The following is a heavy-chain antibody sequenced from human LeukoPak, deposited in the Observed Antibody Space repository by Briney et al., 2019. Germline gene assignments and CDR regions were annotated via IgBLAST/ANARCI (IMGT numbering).Heavy chain of an antibody. V-gene: IGHV3-30*03. Sequence: TGGSLRLSCAASGFTFRSYAMHWVRQAPGKGLEWVAVILHDGSNKQYADSVKGRFTIARDNSKNTLYLQMNSLRAEDTAVYYCATLSGDSHGYDYWGQGTLVTVSS. CDR1: GFTFRSYA. CDR2: ILHDGSNK. D-gene: IGHD5-18*01. CDR3: ATLSGDSHGYDY. J-gene: IGHJ4*02.